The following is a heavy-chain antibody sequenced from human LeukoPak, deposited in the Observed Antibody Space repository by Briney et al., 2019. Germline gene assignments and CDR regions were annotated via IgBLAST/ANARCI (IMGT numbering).Heavy chain of an antibody. J-gene: IGHJ4*02. D-gene: IGHD2-2*01. CDR1: GFTFSGSA. CDR2: ISFSGGST. Sequence: GGSLRLSCAASGFTFSGSAMSWVRQAPGKGLEWVSLISFSGGSTYYADSVKGRFTISRDNAKNSLYLQMNSLRAEDTAVYYCAREPPIPAAPFDYWGQGTLVTVSS. V-gene: IGHV3-23*01. CDR3: AREPPIPAAPFDY.